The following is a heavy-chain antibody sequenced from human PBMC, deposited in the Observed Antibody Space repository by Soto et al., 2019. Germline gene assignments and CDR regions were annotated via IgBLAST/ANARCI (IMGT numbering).Heavy chain of an antibody. CDR1: GFTFTSSA. Sequence: GASVKVSCKASGFTFTSSAMQWVRQARGQRLEWIGWIVVGSGNTNYAQKFQERVTITRDMSTSTAYMELSSLRSDDTAVYYCARGEQLRYYGMDVWGQGTTVTVSS. V-gene: IGHV1-58*02. D-gene: IGHD6-13*01. CDR2: IVVGSGNT. CDR3: ARGEQLRYYGMDV. J-gene: IGHJ6*02.